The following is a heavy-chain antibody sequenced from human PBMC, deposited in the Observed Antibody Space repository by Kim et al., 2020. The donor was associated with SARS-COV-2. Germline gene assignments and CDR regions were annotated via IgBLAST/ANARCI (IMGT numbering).Heavy chain of an antibody. CDR3: ARYYRNYTSYIDL. J-gene: IGHJ2*01. D-gene: IGHD4-4*01. CDR2: IYYSGTS. V-gene: IGHV4-59*01. Sequence: PPGTVLEWVEYIYYSGTSNYDPSHRCRATLSLDTSKNQYSLNLTSVTAADTAVKYCARYYRNYTSYIDLWGRGTLFTVSS.